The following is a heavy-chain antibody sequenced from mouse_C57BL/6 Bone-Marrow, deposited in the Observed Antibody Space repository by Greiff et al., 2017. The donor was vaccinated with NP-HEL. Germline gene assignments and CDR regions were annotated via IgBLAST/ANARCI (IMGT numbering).Heavy chain of an antibody. Sequence: EVKLMESGGGLVKPGGSLKLSCAASGFTFSDYGMHWVRQAPEKGLEWVAYISSGSSTIYYADTVKGRFTISRDNAKNTLFLQMTSLRSEDTAMYYCARDYYGSSYPYWYFDVWGTGTTVTVSS. CDR3: ARDYYGSSYPYWYFDV. CDR1: GFTFSDYG. V-gene: IGHV5-17*01. J-gene: IGHJ1*03. D-gene: IGHD1-1*01. CDR2: ISSGSSTI.